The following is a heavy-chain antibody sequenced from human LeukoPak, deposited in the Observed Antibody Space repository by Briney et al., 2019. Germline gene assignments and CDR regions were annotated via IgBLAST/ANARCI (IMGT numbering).Heavy chain of an antibody. D-gene: IGHD3-10*01. CDR3: VKGYGEGYFDY. V-gene: IGHV3-43D*03. Sequence: GGSLRLSCAASGFTFDDYAMHWVRQAPGKGLEWVSLISWDETSTYYADSVKSRFTISRDNSKNSLYLQMNSLRPDDTALYYCVKGYGEGYFDYWGHGTLVTVSS. J-gene: IGHJ4*01. CDR1: GFTFDDYA. CDR2: ISWDETST.